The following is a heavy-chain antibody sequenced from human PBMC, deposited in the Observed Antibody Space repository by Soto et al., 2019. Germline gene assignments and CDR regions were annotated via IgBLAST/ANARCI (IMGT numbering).Heavy chain of an antibody. CDR2: IYYSGST. CDR1: GGSISSGGYY. D-gene: IGHD6-13*01. CDR3: ARGQQLVHLCWFDP. J-gene: IGHJ5*02. Sequence: SETLSLTCTVSGGSISSGGYYWSWIRQHPGKGLEWIGYIYYSGSTYYNPSLKSRVTISVDTSKNQFSLKLSSVTAADTAVYYCARGQQLVHLCWFDPWGQGTLVTVSS. V-gene: IGHV4-31*03.